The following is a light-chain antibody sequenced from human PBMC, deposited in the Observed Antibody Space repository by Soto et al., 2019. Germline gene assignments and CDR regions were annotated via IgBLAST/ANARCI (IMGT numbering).Light chain of an antibody. CDR2: EAT. V-gene: IGLV2-14*01. Sequence: QSVLTQPPSVSGSPGQSITVSCTGTTRDIGASNFVSWYQHLPGRAPKEIIFEATNRPSGVSDRFSGSKAGITASLTISGLQAHDEAEYFCISYNTDYTFGVGTGTKV. J-gene: IGLJ1*01. CDR3: ISYNTDYTFG. CDR1: TRDIGASNF.